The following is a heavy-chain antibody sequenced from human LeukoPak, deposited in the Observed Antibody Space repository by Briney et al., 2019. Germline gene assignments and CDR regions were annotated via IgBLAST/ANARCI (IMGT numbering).Heavy chain of an antibody. Sequence: TLSLTCTVSGGSISSSSYYWGWIRQPPGKALEWLALIYWDDAKNYSPSLKSRLTITKDTSKNQVVLTMTNMGPVDTATYYCAHKDGSGSYTYDYWGQGTLVTVSS. CDR2: IYWDDAK. CDR3: AHKDGSGSYTYDY. CDR1: GGSISSSSYY. J-gene: IGHJ4*02. V-gene: IGHV2-5*02. D-gene: IGHD3-10*01.